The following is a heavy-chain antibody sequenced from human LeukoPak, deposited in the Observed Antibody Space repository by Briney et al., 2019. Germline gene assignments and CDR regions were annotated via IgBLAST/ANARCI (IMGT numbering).Heavy chain of an antibody. V-gene: IGHV3-33*08. CDR3: ARDREPRDSELDY. CDR1: GFTFSSYA. CDR2: IWYDGSNK. Sequence: GGSLRLSCAASGFTFSSYAMHWVRQAPGKGLEWVAVIWYDGSNKYYGDSVKGRFTISRDNSKNTLYLQMNSLRVEDTAVYYCARDREPRDSELDYWGQGTLVTVSS. D-gene: IGHD1-26*01. J-gene: IGHJ4*02.